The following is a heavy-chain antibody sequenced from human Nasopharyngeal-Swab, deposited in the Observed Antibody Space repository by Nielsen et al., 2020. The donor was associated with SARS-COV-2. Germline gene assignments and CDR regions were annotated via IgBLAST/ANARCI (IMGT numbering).Heavy chain of an antibody. CDR2: IWYDGSNK. D-gene: IGHD5-12*01. J-gene: IGHJ4*02. Sequence: GESLKISCAASGFTFSSYGMHWVRQAPGKGLEWVAVIWYDGSNKYNADSVKGRFTISRDNSKNTLYLQMNSLRAEDTAVYYCARDVPWGYSGYDPFDYWGQGTLVTVSS. CDR1: GFTFSSYG. CDR3: ARDVPWGYSGYDPFDY. V-gene: IGHV3-33*01.